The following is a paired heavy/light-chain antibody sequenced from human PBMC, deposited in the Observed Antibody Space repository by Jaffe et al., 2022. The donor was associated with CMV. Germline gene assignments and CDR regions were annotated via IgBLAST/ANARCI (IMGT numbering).Heavy chain of an antibody. CDR2: IYYGGST. Sequence: QLQLQESGPGLVKPSETLSLTCTVSGGSISSSSYYWGWIRQPPGKGLECIGNIYYGGSTYYNPSLKSRVTISVDTSKNQFSLKLSSVTAADTAVYYCARSPNYDSSGYFPCDYWGQGILVTVSS. V-gene: IGHV4-39*01. CDR3: ARSPNYDSSGYFPCDY. CDR1: GGSISSSSYY. J-gene: IGHJ4*02. D-gene: IGHD3-22*01.
Light chain of an antibody. CDR1: QSVSTY. Sequence: DIQMTQSPSTLSASVGDRVTITCRASQSVSTYLAWYQQKPGKAPKLLIYKASSLESGVPSRFSGSGSGTEFTLTISSLQPDDFATYYCQQYNSYSRTFGQGTKVEIK. J-gene: IGKJ1*01. CDR3: QQYNSYSRT. CDR2: KAS. V-gene: IGKV1-5*03.